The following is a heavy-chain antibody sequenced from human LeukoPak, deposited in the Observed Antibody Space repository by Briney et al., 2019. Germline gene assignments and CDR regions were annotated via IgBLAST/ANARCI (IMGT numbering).Heavy chain of an antibody. J-gene: IGHJ3*02. CDR3: ARDRHSSTYDAFDI. CDR1: GFTFSNYA. Sequence: PGRSLRLSCAATGFTFSNYAIHWGRQAPGKGLEWVAFISDDGSRQHYADSVKGRFTLSRDNAKNSLYLQMNSLRAEDTAVYYCARDRHSSTYDAFDIWGQGTMVTVSS. D-gene: IGHD6-13*01. CDR2: ISDDGSRQ. V-gene: IGHV3-30-3*01.